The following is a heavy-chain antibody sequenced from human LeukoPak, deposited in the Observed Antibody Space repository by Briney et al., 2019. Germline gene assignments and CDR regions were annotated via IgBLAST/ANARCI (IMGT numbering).Heavy chain of an antibody. V-gene: IGHV4-31*03. J-gene: IGHJ4*02. Sequence: SQTLSLTCTVSGGSISSGGYYWSWIRQHPGKGLEWIGYIYYSGSTYYNPSLKSRVTITVDSSKNQFSLKLSSVTAADTAVYYCSRGGDYDPFDYWGQGTLVTVSS. CDR3: SRGGDYDPFDY. CDR1: GGSISSGGYY. D-gene: IGHD2-21*02. CDR2: IYYSGST.